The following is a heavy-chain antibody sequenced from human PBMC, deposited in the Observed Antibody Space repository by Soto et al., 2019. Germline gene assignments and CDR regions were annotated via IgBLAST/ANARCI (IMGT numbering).Heavy chain of an antibody. CDR3: ARDRPHSDRGYSYGYYDNWFDP. CDR2: IYTSGST. J-gene: IGHJ5*02. D-gene: IGHD5-18*01. Sequence: SETLSLTCTVSGGSISSYYWSWIRQPAGKGLEWIGRIYTSGSTNYNPSLKSRVTMSVDTSKNQFTLKLSSVTAADTAVYYCARDRPHSDRGYSYGYYDNWFDPWGQGTLVTVSS. CDR1: GGSISSYY. V-gene: IGHV4-4*07.